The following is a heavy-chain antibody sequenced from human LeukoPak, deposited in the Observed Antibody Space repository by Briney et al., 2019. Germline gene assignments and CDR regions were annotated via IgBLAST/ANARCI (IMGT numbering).Heavy chain of an antibody. CDR1: GFSLSTSGVG. J-gene: IGHJ3*02. V-gene: IGHV2-5*02. CDR2: IYWDDDK. Sequence: SGPTLVNPTQTLTLTCTFSGFSLSTSGVGVGWIRQPPGKALEWLALIYWDDDKRYSPSLKSRLTITKDTSKNQVVLTMTNMDPVDTATYYSAHQDRIGGRPRVRVYAFDIWGQGTMVTVSS. D-gene: IGHD1-26*01. CDR3: AHQDRIGGRPRVRVYAFDI.